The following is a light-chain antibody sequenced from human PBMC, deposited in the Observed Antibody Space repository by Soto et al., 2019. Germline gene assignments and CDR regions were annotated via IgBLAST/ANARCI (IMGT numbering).Light chain of an antibody. V-gene: IGKV2-30*02. Sequence: DVVMTQSPLSLPVTLGQPASISCRSNHSLVHSDGIAYFSWFQQRPGRSPRRLIYKVSNRDSGVPARFSGSGSGTDFALKISRVEAEDVGVYYCMQGKHWPITFGQGTRLEIK. CDR1: HSLVHSDGIAY. J-gene: IGKJ5*01. CDR2: KVS. CDR3: MQGKHWPIT.